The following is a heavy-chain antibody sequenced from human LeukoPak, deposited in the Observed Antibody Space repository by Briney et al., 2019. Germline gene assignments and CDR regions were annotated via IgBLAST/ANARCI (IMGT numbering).Heavy chain of an antibody. D-gene: IGHD6-13*01. V-gene: IGHV3-48*03. CDR1: GFTFSSYE. CDR3: AKARIAAAGTGAFDV. J-gene: IGHJ3*01. CDR2: ISSSGSTI. Sequence: PGGSLRLPCAASGFTFSSYEMNWVRQAPGKGLEWVSYISSSGSTIYYADSVKGRFTISRDNSKSSLYLQMNSLRDEDTAVYYCAKARIAAAGTGAFDVWGQGTMVTVSS.